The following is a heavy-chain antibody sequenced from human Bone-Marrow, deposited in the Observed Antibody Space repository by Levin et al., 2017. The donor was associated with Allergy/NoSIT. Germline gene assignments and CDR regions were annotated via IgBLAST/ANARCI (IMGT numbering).Heavy chain of an antibody. D-gene: IGHD2-8*01. CDR1: GFTFSGSA. V-gene: IGHV3-73*01. J-gene: IGHJ6*02. CDR2: IRSKANSYAT. CDR3: TRHTEPGYCTNGVCYTDYYYYYGMDV. Sequence: GESLKISCAASGFTFSGSAMHWVRQASGKGLEWVGRIRSKANSYATAYAASVKGRFTISRDDSKNTAYLQMNSLKTEDTAVYYCTRHTEPGYCTNGVCYTDYYYYYGMDVWGQGTTVTVSS.